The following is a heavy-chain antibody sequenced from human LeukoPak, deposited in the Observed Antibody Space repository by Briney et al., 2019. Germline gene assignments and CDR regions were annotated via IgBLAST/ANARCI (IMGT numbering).Heavy chain of an antibody. CDR3: AKVHCISTNCNHIWTYFDY. Sequence: ASVKVSCKASGYTLTDYYMHWVRQAPGQGLEWMGWITVNNGYTKYAQELQGRVTMTTDTSTSTAYMELRSLRSDDTAVYYCAKVHCISTNCNHIWTYFDYWGQGTLVTVSS. CDR2: ITVNNGYT. D-gene: IGHD2-2*01. J-gene: IGHJ4*02. V-gene: IGHV1-18*04. CDR1: GYTLTDYY.